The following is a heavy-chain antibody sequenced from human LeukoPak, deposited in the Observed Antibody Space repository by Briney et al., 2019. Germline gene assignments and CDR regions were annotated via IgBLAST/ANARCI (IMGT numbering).Heavy chain of an antibody. CDR3: AKSDRFRVHCSSSSCYGWYFDL. V-gene: IGHV3-23*01. D-gene: IGHD2-2*01. Sequence: PGGSLRLSCAASGFTFSNYAMTWVRQAPEKGLEWVSSISGNGGTTYYADSVRGRFTISRDNSKNALYLQMNSLRAEDTAVYCCAKSDRFRVHCSSSSCYGWYFDLWGRGTLVTVSS. J-gene: IGHJ2*01. CDR1: GFTFSNYA. CDR2: ISGNGGTT.